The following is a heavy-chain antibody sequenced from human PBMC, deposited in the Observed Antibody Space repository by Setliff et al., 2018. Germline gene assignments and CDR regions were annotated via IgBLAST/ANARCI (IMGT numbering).Heavy chain of an antibody. D-gene: IGHD3-22*01. CDR1: GASFSDTY. J-gene: IGHJ3*02. CDR2: INYLGNT. V-gene: IGHV4-34*01. CDR3: ARGKIRITMIVVPTGGAFDI. Sequence: SETLSLTCAVYGASFSDTYWSWIRQPPGKGLEWIGDINYLGNTNYNPSLKTRVTISVDTSKNQFSLKLSSVTAADTAVYYCARGKIRITMIVVPTGGAFDIWGQGTMVTVSS.